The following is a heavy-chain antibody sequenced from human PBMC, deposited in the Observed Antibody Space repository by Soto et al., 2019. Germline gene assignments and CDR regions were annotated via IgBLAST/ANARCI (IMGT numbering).Heavy chain of an antibody. D-gene: IGHD6-19*01. V-gene: IGHV4-59*08. J-gene: IGHJ4*02. CDR3: ASGGLAVH. CDR2: IYNSGSI. CDR1: GGSISSYY. Sequence: SETLSLTCSVSGGSISSYYWSWIRQPPGKGLEWIGYIYNSGSINYNPSLKSRVTISLDTSKNTLYVQMNGLRVDDTAVYYCASGGLAVHWGQGTLVTVSS.